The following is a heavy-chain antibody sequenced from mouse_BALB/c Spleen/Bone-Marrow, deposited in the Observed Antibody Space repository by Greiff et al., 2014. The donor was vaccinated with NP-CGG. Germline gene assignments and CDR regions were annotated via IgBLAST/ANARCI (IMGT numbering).Heavy chain of an antibody. Sequence: VKLMESGPGLVAPSQSLSITCTVSGFSLTNYGVHWVRQLPGKGLEWLGVIWADGSTNYNPTLMSRLSISKDNSKSQVFFKMNSQQTDDTAMYYYSRITTDTGAMDYWGQGTSVTVSS. CDR3: SRITTDTGAMDY. J-gene: IGHJ4*01. CDR2: IWADGST. V-gene: IGHV2-9*02. D-gene: IGHD1-2*01. CDR1: GFSLTNYG.